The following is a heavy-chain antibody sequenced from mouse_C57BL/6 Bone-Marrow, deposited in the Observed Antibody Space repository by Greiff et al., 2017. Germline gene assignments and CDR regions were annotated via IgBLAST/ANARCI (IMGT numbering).Heavy chain of an antibody. Sequence: QVQLQQSGAELVRPGTSVKMSCKASGYTFTNYWIGWAKQRPGHGLEWIGDIYPGGGYTNYNEKFKGKATLTADKSSSTAYMQFSSLTSENSAIFYCARSDYSYYYYARAYWCQGTSVTFSS. CDR2: IYPGGGYT. J-gene: IGHJ4*01. V-gene: IGHV1-63*01. D-gene: IGHD2-12*01. CDR1: GYTFTNYW. CDR3: ARSDYSYYYYARAY.